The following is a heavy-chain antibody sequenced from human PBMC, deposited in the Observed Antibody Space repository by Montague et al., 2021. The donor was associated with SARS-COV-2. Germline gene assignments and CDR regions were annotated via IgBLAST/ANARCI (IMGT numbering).Heavy chain of an antibody. Sequence: SLSLSCSASGFTFSSYWMSWVRQAPGKGLEWVANIKQDGSDKYYGDSVKGRFTISRDNARNSLYLQMNSLRAEDTAVYCCARIDCSSISCPFDYWGQGTLVTVSS. D-gene: IGHD2-2*01. J-gene: IGHJ4*02. CDR2: IKQDGSDK. CDR3: ARIDCSSISCPFDY. CDR1: GFTFSSYW. V-gene: IGHV3-7*01.